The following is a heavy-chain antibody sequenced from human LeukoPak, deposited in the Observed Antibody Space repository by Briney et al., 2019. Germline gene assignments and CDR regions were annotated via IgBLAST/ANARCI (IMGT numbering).Heavy chain of an antibody. D-gene: IGHD2-2*01. CDR3: ARDTYIIVVPAAMPYWYYYMDV. CDR2: ISAYNGIT. J-gene: IGHJ6*03. V-gene: IGHV1-18*01. CDR1: GYTFTSYG. Sequence: ASVKVSCKASGYTFTSYGISWVRQAPGQGLEWMGWISAYNGITNYAQKLQGRVTMTTDTSTSTAYMELRSLRSDDTAVYYCARDTYIIVVPAAMPYWYYYMDVWGKGTTVTVSS.